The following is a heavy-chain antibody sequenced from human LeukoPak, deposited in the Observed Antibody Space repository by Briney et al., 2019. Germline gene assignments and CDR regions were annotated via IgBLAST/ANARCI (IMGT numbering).Heavy chain of an antibody. Sequence: ASVKVSCKASGYTFTSYVIHWVRQAPGQRLEWMGWINAGNGNTKYSLEFQGRVTITAGKSTSTAYMELSSLRSEDTAVYYCARDITVTPEGAFDIWGQGTMVTVSS. CDR2: INAGNGNT. D-gene: IGHD4-17*01. J-gene: IGHJ3*02. CDR1: GYTFTSYV. CDR3: ARDITVTPEGAFDI. V-gene: IGHV1-3*03.